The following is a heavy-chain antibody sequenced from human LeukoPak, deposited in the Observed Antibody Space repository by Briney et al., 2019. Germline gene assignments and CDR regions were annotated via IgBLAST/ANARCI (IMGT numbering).Heavy chain of an antibody. CDR1: GGSISSYY. CDR2: IHYSGST. J-gene: IGHJ4*02. CDR3: ARNYDFWSGYLDY. Sequence: SETLSLTCTVSGGSISSYYWSWIRQPPGKGLEWIGYIHYSGSTNNNPSLKSRVTISVDTSKNQFSLKLTSVTAADTAVYYCARNYDFWSGYLDYWGQGTLVTVSS. V-gene: IGHV4-59*01. D-gene: IGHD3-3*01.